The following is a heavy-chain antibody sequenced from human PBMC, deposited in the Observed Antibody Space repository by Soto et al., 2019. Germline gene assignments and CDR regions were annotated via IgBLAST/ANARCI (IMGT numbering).Heavy chain of an antibody. CDR3: ARSRYYFDY. Sequence: QVHLVQSGGEVKKPGASVKVSCKASGYTLKNYDIGWVRQAPGLGPEWVGWIKVDNGDTKYAEKLQGRVTLTTDTSTSTAYMELRNLRSDDTAFYYCARSRYYFDYWGQGTLVNVSS. CDR2: IKVDNGDT. J-gene: IGHJ4*02. CDR1: GYTLKNYD. V-gene: IGHV1-18*01.